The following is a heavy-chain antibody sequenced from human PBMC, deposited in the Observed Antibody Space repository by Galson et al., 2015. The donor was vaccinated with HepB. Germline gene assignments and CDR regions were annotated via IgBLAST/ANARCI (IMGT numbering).Heavy chain of an antibody. CDR1: GFTFSNYG. D-gene: IGHD6-19*01. CDR3: AKDPYLYSALAGTMAGFDY. Sequence: SLRLSCAASGFTFSNYGMHWVRQAPGKGLEWVAVISYDGSNKCYADSVKGRFTISRDNSKNTLYLQMNSLRAEDTALYYCAKDPYLYSALAGTMAGFDYWGQGTLVTVSS. CDR2: ISYDGSNK. V-gene: IGHV3-30*18. J-gene: IGHJ4*02.